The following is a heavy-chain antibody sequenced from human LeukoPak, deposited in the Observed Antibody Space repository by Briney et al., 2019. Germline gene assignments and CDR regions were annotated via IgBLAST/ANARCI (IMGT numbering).Heavy chain of an antibody. J-gene: IGHJ4*02. Sequence: GGSLRLSCAASAFTFSSYEMNCVRQAPGKGLEWVSYISSSGSTIYYADPVKGRFTVSRDNAKNSLYLQMNSLRAEDTAVYYCARAGSSGWYYFDYWGQGTLVTVSS. CDR1: AFTFSSYE. CDR3: ARAGSSGWYYFDY. CDR2: ISSSGSTI. V-gene: IGHV3-48*03. D-gene: IGHD6-19*01.